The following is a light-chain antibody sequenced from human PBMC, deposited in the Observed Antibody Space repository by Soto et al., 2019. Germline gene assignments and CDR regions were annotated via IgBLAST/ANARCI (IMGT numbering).Light chain of an antibody. Sequence: IVLTQSPATLSVSPGERATLSCRASQSVSSYLAWYQQKPGQAPRLLISGASTRATGIPARFSGSGSGTDFTLTISSLQSEDCALYYCLQYSIWPRTFCQGTKVDIK. CDR3: LQYSIWPRT. CDR1: QSVSSY. V-gene: IGKV3-15*01. J-gene: IGKJ1*01. CDR2: GAS.